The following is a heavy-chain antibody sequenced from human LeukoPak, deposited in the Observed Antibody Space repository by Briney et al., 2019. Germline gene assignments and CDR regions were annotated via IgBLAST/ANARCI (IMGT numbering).Heavy chain of an antibody. D-gene: IGHD3-10*01. V-gene: IGHV4-61*01. CDR1: GGSFSSGSYY. J-gene: IGHJ6*02. CDR2: FYYCEST. CDR3: ASGSGRGDYYYGMDV. Sequence: SVTVSLTCTVSGGSFSSGSYYWGWVRQPPGKGLEWVGYFYYCESTNYNPSLKSRVTIAVDTSKNQFSLKLSSVTAADTAVYYCASGSGRGDYYYGMDVWGQGTTVTVSS.